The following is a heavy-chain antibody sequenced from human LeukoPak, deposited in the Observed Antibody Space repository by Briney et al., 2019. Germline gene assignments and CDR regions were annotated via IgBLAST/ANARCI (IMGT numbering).Heavy chain of an antibody. D-gene: IGHD5-18*01. J-gene: IGHJ5*02. V-gene: IGHV4-34*01. CDR1: GGSFSGYY. Sequence: SETLSLTCAVYGGSFSGYYWSWIRQPPGKGLEWIGEINHSGSTNYNPSLKSRVAISVDTSKNQFSLKLSSVTAADTAVYYCARGWGYSYGYVSVAARLLGFDPWGQGTLVAVSS. CDR2: INHSGST. CDR3: ARGWGYSYGYVSVAARLLGFDP.